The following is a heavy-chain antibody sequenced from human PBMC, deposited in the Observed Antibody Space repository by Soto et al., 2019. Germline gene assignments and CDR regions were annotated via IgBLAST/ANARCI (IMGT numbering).Heavy chain of an antibody. CDR1: GYPFTSYY. V-gene: IGHV1-46*01. CDR2: INPSGGST. Sequence: GSVKVSFKASGYPFTSYYMHLVRQAPGQGLEWIGIINPSGGSTSYAQKFQGRVTMTRDTSTSTVYMELSSLRSEDTAVYYCARAVQPSTNYYYYGMDVWGQGTTVTVSS. CDR3: ARAVQPSTNYYYYGMDV. J-gene: IGHJ6*01. D-gene: IGHD5-18*01.